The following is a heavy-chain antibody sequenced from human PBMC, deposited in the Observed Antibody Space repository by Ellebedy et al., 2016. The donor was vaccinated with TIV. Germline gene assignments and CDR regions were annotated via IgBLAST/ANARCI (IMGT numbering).Heavy chain of an antibody. CDR3: ARWGFSSGCLDY. V-gene: IGHV1-46*04. J-gene: IGHJ4*02. Sequence: ASVKVSCKASGYTFTNYYMHWVRQAPGQGLEWMGIINPSGGSTTYAQKLQGRVTMTRDTSTSIAYMELSSLRSEDTAVYYCARWGFSSGCLDYWGQGTLVTVSS. D-gene: IGHD6-19*01. CDR2: INPSGGST. CDR1: GYTFTNYY.